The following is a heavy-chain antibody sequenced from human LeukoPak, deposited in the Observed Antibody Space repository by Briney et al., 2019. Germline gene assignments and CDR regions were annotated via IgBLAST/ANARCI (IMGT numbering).Heavy chain of an antibody. D-gene: IGHD3-16*01. CDR2: ISGSGGST. CDR1: GFTFSSYA. V-gene: IGHV3-23*01. CDR3: ARPTYYDYVWGSLSY. Sequence: GGSLRLSCAASGFTFSSYAMSWVRQAPGKGLEWVSAISGSGGSTYYADSVKGRFTISRDNAKNSLYLQMNSLRAEDTAVYYCARPTYYDYVWGSLSYGGQGPLVTVS. J-gene: IGHJ4*02.